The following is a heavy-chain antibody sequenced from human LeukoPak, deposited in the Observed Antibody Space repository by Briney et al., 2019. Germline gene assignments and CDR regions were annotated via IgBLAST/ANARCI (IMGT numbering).Heavy chain of an antibody. J-gene: IGHJ4*02. CDR3: ARDSRGPDY. D-gene: IGHD3-22*01. Sequence: PGGSLRLSCAASGXTFSNYDMYWVRQAPGRGLDWVAVVSYDGSDKYYADSVKGRFTISRDNSKNTLYLQMTGLRVEDTAVYYCARDSRGPDYWGQGALVTVSS. V-gene: IGHV3-33*05. CDR2: VSYDGSDK. CDR1: GXTFSNYD.